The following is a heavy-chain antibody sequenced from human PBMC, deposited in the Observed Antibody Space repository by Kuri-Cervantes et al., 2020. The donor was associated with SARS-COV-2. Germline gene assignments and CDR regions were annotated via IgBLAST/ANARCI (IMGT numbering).Heavy chain of an antibody. CDR3: ARSFRYCSGGSCYDYYYGMDV. V-gene: IGHV3-53*01. CDR1: GFTVSSNY. CDR2: IYSGGST. Sequence: GGSLRLSCAASGFTVSSNYMSWVRQAPGKGLEWVSVIYSGGSTYYADSVKGRFTISRDNPKNTLYLQMNSLRAEDTAVYYCARSFRYCSGGSCYDYYYGMDVWGQGTTVTVSS. D-gene: IGHD2-15*01. J-gene: IGHJ6*02.